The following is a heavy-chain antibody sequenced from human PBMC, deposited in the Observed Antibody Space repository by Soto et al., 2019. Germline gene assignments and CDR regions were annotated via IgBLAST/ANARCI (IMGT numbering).Heavy chain of an antibody. CDR1: GGTFSSYT. Sequence: PVKVSCKASGGTFSSYTISWVRQAPGQGLEWMGRIIPILGIANYAQKFQGRVTITADKSTSTAYMELSSLRSEDTAVYYCARDMTTVTTRYGDAFDIWGQGTMVTVSS. CDR3: ARDMTTVTTRYGDAFDI. CDR2: IIPILGIA. V-gene: IGHV1-69*04. J-gene: IGHJ3*02. D-gene: IGHD4-17*01.